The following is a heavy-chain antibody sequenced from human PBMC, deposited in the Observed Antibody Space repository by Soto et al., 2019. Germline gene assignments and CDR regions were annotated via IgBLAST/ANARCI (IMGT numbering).Heavy chain of an antibody. CDR3: ARGPFPSLYSSGWYFVD. CDR2: IIPIFGTA. V-gene: IGHV1-69*13. J-gene: IGHJ4*02. CDR1: GGTFSSYA. D-gene: IGHD6-19*01. Sequence: RASVKVSCKASGGTFSSYAISWVRQAPGQGLEWMGGIIPIFGTANYAQKFQGRVTITADESTSTAYMELSSLRSEDTAVYYCARGPFPSLYSSGWYFVDWGQGTLVTVSS.